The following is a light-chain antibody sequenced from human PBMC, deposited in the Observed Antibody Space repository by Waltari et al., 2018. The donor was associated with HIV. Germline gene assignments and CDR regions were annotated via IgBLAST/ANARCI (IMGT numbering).Light chain of an antibody. Sequence: QPVVTQSPSAAASLGASVKLPCTLSSGHSDYAIAWHQQHPQKGPRYLMRLNNDGSHYKGDGIPDRFSGSSSGAERYLIISSLQSGDEADYYCQTWDTGIIIFGGGTKLTVL. CDR1: SGHSDYA. CDR3: QTWDTGIII. V-gene: IGLV4-69*01. J-gene: IGLJ2*01. CDR2: LNNDGSH.